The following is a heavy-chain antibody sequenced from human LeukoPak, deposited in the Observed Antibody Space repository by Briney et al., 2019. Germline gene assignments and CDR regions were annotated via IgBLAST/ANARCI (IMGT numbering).Heavy chain of an antibody. V-gene: IGHV4-59*01. CDR1: GGSISSYY. CDR3: ARVGIYYDSSSFDP. CDR2: IYYSGST. D-gene: IGHD3-22*01. Sequence: TSETLSLTCTVSGGSISSYYWSWIRQPAGKGLEWIGYIYYSGSTTYNPSPKSGVTISGDTSKNQFSLKLSSATAADTAVYYCARVGIYYDSSSFDPWGQGTMVTVSS. J-gene: IGHJ5*02.